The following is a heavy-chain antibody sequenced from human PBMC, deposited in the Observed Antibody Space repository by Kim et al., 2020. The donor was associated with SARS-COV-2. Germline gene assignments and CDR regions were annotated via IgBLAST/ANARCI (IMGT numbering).Heavy chain of an antibody. CDR2: ISGSGGST. CDR3: AKGGPMIVVVMHDYYGMDV. D-gene: IGHD3-22*01. J-gene: IGHJ6*02. V-gene: IGHV3-23*01. Sequence: GGSLRLSCAASGFTFSSYAMSWVRQAPGKGLEWVSAISGSGGSTYYADSVKGRFTISRDNSKNTLYLQMNSLRAEDTAVYYCAKGGPMIVVVMHDYYGMDVWGQGTTVTVSS. CDR1: GFTFSSYA.